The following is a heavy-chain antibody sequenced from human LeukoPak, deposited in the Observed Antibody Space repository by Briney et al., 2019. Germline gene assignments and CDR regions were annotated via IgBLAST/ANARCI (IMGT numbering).Heavy chain of an antibody. CDR3: AREIGGSSWYSSNAFDI. D-gene: IGHD6-13*01. CDR2: IYTSGST. CDR1: GGSISNYF. J-gene: IGHJ3*02. V-gene: IGHV4-4*07. Sequence: PSETLSLTRTVSGGSISNYFWSWIRQPAGKGLEWIGRIYTSGSTNYNPSFKSRVTMSVDTSKNQFSLKVSSVTAADTAVYYCAREIGGSSWYSSNAFDIWGQGTMVTVSS.